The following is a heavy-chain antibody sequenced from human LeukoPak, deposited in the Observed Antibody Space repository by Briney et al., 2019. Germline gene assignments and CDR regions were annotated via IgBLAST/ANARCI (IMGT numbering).Heavy chain of an antibody. D-gene: IGHD3-9*01. V-gene: IGHV3-23*01. CDR2: ISGSGGST. J-gene: IGHJ6*02. CDR1: GFTFSSYA. Sequence: PGGSLRLSCAASGFTFSSYAMSWVRQAPGKGLEWVSAISGSGGSTYYADSVKGRFTISRDDSKSIAYLQMNSLKTEDTAVYYCTRDLRYFDWLSLNYYYGMDVWGQGTTVTVSS. CDR3: TRDLRYFDWLSLNYYYGMDV.